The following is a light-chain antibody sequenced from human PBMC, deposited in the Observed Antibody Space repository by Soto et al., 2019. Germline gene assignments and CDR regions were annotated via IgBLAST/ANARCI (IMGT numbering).Light chain of an antibody. CDR1: QSVLSK. CDR2: SAS. J-gene: IGKJ5*01. CDR3: QQYNNGPFT. Sequence: EIEMTQSPASLSVSPGDRATLSCRASQSVLSKLAWYQQKPGQAPRLLIYSASTMATDIPGRFSGSGSGTEFTLTISSLQSEDFAVYYCQQYNNGPFTFGQGTRLEIK. V-gene: IGKV3-15*01.